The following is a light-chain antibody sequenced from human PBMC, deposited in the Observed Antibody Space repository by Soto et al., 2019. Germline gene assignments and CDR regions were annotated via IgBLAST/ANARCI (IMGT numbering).Light chain of an antibody. CDR3: QQFGSSPRT. Sequence: VLTQSPGTLSLAPGERATLSCRASQSVSSTYLAWYQQKPGQAPRLLIYGASSRATGIPDRFSGSGSGTDFTLTISRLEPEDFAVYYCQQFGSSPRTFGQGT. CDR1: QSVSSTY. V-gene: IGKV3-20*01. CDR2: GAS. J-gene: IGKJ1*01.